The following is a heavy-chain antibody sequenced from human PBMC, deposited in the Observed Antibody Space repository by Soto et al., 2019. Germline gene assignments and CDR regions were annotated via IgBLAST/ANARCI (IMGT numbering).Heavy chain of an antibody. CDR2: INHSGST. V-gene: IGHV4-34*01. Sequence: SETLSLTCAVYGGSFIGYYWSWSRQPPGKGLEWIGEINHSGSTNYNPSLKSRVTISVDTSKNQFSLKLSSVTAADTAVNYCARGIAAAAPRRDGMDVWGQGTTVTVSS. CDR3: ARGIAAAAPRRDGMDV. CDR1: GGSFIGYY. D-gene: IGHD6-13*01. J-gene: IGHJ6*02.